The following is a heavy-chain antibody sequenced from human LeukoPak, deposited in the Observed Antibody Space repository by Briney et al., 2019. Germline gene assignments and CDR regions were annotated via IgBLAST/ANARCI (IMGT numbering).Heavy chain of an antibody. D-gene: IGHD6-19*01. V-gene: IGHV4-59*12. CDR1: GGSISSYY. Sequence: PSETLSLTCTVSGGSISSYYWSWIRQPPGKGLEWIGYIYYSGSTNYNPSLKSRVTISVDKSKNQFSLKLSSVTAADTAVYYCARVSVAGTTIDYWGQGTLVTVSS. J-gene: IGHJ4*02. CDR2: IYYSGST. CDR3: ARVSVAGTTIDY.